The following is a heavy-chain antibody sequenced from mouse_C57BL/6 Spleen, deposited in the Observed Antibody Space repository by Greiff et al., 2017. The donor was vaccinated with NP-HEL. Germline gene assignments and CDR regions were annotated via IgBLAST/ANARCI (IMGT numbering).Heavy chain of an antibody. CDR2: ISNLAYSI. V-gene: IGHV5-15*01. CDR1: GFTFSDYG. Sequence: DVQLVESGGGLVQPGGSLKLSCAASGFTFSDYGMAWVRQAPRKGPAWVAFISNLAYSIYYADTVTGRFTISRENAKNTLDLEMSSLRSEDTAMYYCARKNYYGSSLWYAMDYWGQGTSVTVSS. J-gene: IGHJ4*01. D-gene: IGHD1-1*01. CDR3: ARKNYYGSSLWYAMDY.